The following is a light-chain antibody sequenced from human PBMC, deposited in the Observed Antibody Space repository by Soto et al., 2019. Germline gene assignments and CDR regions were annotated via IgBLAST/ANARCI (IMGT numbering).Light chain of an antibody. Sequence: EIVLTQSPGTLSLSPGERATLSCRASQSVSTNYLAWYQQKPGLAPRLLIYGASSRATGIPDRFSGSGSGTDFTLTISNLQAEDFAVYYCQQFNNWPHTFGQGTRLEIK. J-gene: IGKJ2*01. CDR1: QSVSTNY. V-gene: IGKV3-20*01. CDR2: GAS. CDR3: QQFNNWPHT.